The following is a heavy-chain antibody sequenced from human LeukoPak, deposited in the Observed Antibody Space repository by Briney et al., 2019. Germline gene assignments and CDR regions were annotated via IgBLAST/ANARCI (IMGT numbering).Heavy chain of an antibody. V-gene: IGHV1-69*04. Sequence: SVKVSCKASGGTFSSYAISWVRQAPGQGLEWMGRIIPILGIANYAQKFQGRVTITADKSTSTAYMELSSLRSEDTAVYYCASMRYFDWLLWRPRTQMDAFDIWGQGTMVTVSS. J-gene: IGHJ3*02. D-gene: IGHD3-9*01. CDR1: GGTFSSYA. CDR2: IIPILGIA. CDR3: ASMRYFDWLLWRPRTQMDAFDI.